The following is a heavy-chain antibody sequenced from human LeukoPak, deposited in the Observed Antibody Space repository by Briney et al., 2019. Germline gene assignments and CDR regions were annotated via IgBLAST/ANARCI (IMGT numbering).Heavy chain of an antibody. CDR3: ARLRGGIYSNRDAFDI. CDR2: ISPYNGDT. Sequence: ASVKVSCRASGYTFTTNGISWVRQAPGQGLEWMAWISPYNGDTRYVQELQGRVTVTTDTSTSTAYMELTSLRSDDTAVYYCARLRGGIYSNRDAFDIWGQGTMVTVSS. CDR1: GYTFTTNG. D-gene: IGHD6-13*01. J-gene: IGHJ3*02. V-gene: IGHV1-18*01.